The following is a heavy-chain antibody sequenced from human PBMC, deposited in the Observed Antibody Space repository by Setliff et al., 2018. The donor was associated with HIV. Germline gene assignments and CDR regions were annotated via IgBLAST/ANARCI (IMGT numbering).Heavy chain of an antibody. D-gene: IGHD4-17*01. CDR1: GYSISNTGHY. CDR3: ARHKTHDYDGNSVYFDF. V-gene: IGHV4-38-2*01. CDR2: IYHTGDT. Sequence: SETLSLTCVVSGYSISNTGHYWGWIRQPLGKGLEWIGSIYHTGDTYDNPSLKNRVTISRDTSKDRFSLNLRSVTAADTAIYYCARHKTHDYDGNSVYFDFWGQGILVTVSS. J-gene: IGHJ4*02.